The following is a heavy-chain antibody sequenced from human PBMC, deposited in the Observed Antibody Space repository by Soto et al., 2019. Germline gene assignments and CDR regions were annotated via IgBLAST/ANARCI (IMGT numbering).Heavy chain of an antibody. Sequence: PSETLSLTCTVPGGSISSGGYYWSWILQHPGKGLEWIGYIYYSGSTYYNPSLKSRVTISVDTSKNQFSLKLSSVTAADTAVYYCAREGCSSTSCYRWFDPWGQGTLVTV. CDR3: AREGCSSTSCYRWFDP. CDR1: GGSISSGGYY. CDR2: IYYSGST. J-gene: IGHJ5*02. V-gene: IGHV4-31*03. D-gene: IGHD2-2*01.